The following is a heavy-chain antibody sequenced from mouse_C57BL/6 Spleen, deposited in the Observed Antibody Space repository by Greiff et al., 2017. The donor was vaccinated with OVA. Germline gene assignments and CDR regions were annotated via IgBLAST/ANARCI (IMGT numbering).Heavy chain of an antibody. CDR3: ARDGSGSSSSYYFDY. D-gene: IGHD1-1*01. Sequence: VQLQQPGAELVRPGSSVKLSCKASGYTFTSYWMHWVKQRPIQGLEWIGNIDPSDSDTHYNQKFKDKATLTVDTSSSTAYMQLSSLTSEDSAVYYGARDGSGSSSSYYFDYWGQGTTLTVSS. V-gene: IGHV1-52*01. CDR1: GYTFTSYW. J-gene: IGHJ2*01. CDR2: IDPSDSDT.